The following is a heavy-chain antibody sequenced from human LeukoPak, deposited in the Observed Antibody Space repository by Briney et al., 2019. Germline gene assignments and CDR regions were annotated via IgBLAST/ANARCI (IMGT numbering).Heavy chain of an antibody. D-gene: IGHD2-15*01. J-gene: IGHJ4*02. CDR2: ISGSGGST. V-gene: IGHV3-23*01. Sequence: PGGSLRLSCAASGFTFSSYAMSWVRQAPGKGLEWVSAISGSGGSTYYADSVKGRFTISRDNSKNTLYLQMNSLRAEDTAVYYCATTVGDYCGGGICYSAVDYWGQGTLVTVSS. CDR3: ATTVGDYCGGGICYSAVDY. CDR1: GFTFSSYA.